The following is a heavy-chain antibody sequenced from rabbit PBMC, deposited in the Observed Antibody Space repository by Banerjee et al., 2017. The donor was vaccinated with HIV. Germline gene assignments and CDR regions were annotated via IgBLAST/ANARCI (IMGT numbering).Heavy chain of an antibody. D-gene: IGHD7-1*01. J-gene: IGHJ4*01. CDR3: ARDLTGVTGWNFNL. CDR1: GFSFRSDYD. CDR2: IDTADGNI. Sequence: QEQLEESGGDLVKPEGSLTLTCTASGFSFRSDYDICWVRQAPGKGLEWIGYIDTADGNIYYATWVNGRFTISRSTSLSTVDLKMTSLTAADTATYFCARDLTGVTGWNFNLWGQGTLVTVS. V-gene: IGHV1S43*01.